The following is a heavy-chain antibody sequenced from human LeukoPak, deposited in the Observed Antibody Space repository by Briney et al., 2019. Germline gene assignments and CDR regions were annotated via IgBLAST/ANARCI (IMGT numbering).Heavy chain of an antibody. CDR3: ARSVVTPERSAFDI. CDR2: INHSGST. Sequence: PSETLSLTCAVYGGSFSGYYWSWIRQPPGKGLEWIGEINHSGSTNYNPSLKSRDTISVDTSKNQFSLKLSSVTAADTAVYYCARSVVTPERSAFDIWGQGTMVTVSS. V-gene: IGHV4-34*01. CDR1: GGSFSGYY. J-gene: IGHJ3*02. D-gene: IGHD4-23*01.